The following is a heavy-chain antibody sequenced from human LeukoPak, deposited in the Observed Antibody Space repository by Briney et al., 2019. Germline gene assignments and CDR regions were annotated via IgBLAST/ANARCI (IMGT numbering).Heavy chain of an antibody. Sequence: SETLSLTCAVYGGSFSGYYWSWIRQPPGKGLEWIGEINHSGSTNYNPSLKSRVTISVDTSKNQFSLKLSSVTAADTAVYYCARDDSSGYYYFGSWGQGTLVTVSS. V-gene: IGHV4-34*01. D-gene: IGHD3-22*01. CDR3: ARDDSSGYYYFGS. J-gene: IGHJ4*02. CDR1: GGSFSGYY. CDR2: INHSGST.